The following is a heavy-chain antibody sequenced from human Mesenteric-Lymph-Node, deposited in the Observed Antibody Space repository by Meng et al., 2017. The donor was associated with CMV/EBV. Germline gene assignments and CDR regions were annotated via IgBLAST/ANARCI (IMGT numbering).Heavy chain of an antibody. D-gene: IGHD2-2*01. Sequence: GSLRLSCTVSGGSISSSSYYWDWIRQPPGKGLEWIGSIYYSGSTYYNPALKSRVTISVDTSKNQFSLKLSSVTAADTAVYYCARDTRVVLPPPTYYQYGMDVWGQGTTVTVSS. CDR1: GGSISSSSYY. CDR2: IYYSGST. V-gene: IGHV4-39*07. CDR3: ARDTRVVLPPPTYYQYGMDV. J-gene: IGHJ6*02.